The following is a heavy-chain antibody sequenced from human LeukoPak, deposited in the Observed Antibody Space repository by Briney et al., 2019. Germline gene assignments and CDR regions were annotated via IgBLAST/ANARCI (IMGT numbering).Heavy chain of an antibody. CDR2: INPSGGST. D-gene: IGHD2-15*01. Sequence: ASVKVSCKASGYTFTSYYMHWVRQAPGQGLEWMGIINPSGGSTSYAQKFQGRVTMTRDTSTSTVYMELSSLRSEDTAVYYCATSVVEVAALDYWGQGTLVTVSS. J-gene: IGHJ4*02. V-gene: IGHV1-46*01. CDR3: ATSVVEVAALDY. CDR1: GYTFTSYY.